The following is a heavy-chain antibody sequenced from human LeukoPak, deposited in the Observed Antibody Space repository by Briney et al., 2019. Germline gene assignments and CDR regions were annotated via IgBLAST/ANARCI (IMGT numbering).Heavy chain of an antibody. CDR2: IRSSGETT. CDR3: AKEVRESAWFYFDF. D-gene: IGHD3-10*01. Sequence: GGFLRLSCAASGFTFGTYAMSWGRQAPGKGLEWVSSIRSSGETTYYADSVKGRFTISRDNSRNTVFLQMNGLTAEDTAVYYCAKEVRESAWFYFDFWGQGTLATVSS. J-gene: IGHJ4*02. V-gene: IGHV3-23*01. CDR1: GFTFGTYA.